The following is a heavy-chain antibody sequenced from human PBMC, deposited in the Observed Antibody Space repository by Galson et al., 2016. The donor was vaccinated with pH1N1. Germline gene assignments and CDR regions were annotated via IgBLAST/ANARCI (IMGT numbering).Heavy chain of an antibody. D-gene: IGHD1-26*01. CDR1: GFIFSDYW. J-gene: IGHJ4*02. CDR2: INQDGSRK. Sequence: SLRLSCAASGFIFSDYWMSWVRQVPGKGLEWVAKINQDGSRKYYVDSMKGRCTISRDNAENSSSLQMNSLRVEDTALYYCATEDYYTSLYWGQGILVTVSS. V-gene: IGHV3-7*01. CDR3: ATEDYYTSLY.